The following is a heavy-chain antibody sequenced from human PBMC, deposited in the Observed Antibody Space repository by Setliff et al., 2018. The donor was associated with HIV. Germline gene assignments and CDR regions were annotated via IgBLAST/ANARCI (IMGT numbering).Heavy chain of an antibody. CDR1: GGSISSYY. Sequence: SETLSLTCTVSGGSISSYYWSWIRQPPGKGLEWIGYIYTSGSVNYNPSLNSRVTLSVDTSKNQFSLKVNSVTAADTAVYYCARSPRIGVAGEFEYWGQGTLGTVSS. V-gene: IGHV4-4*09. CDR2: IYTSGSV. D-gene: IGHD6-19*01. CDR3: ARSPRIGVAGEFEY. J-gene: IGHJ4*02.